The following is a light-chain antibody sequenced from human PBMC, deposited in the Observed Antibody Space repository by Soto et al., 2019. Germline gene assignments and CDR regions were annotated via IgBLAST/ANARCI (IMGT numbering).Light chain of an antibody. V-gene: IGLV2-8*01. CDR1: SSDVGGYNY. CDR2: EVS. CDR3: SSYAGSNNYV. Sequence: GASSDVGGYNYVSWYQQHPGKAPKLMIYEVSKRPSGVPDRFSGSKSGNTASLTVSGLQAEVEADYYCSSYAGSNNYVFGTGTKVTVL. J-gene: IGLJ1*01.